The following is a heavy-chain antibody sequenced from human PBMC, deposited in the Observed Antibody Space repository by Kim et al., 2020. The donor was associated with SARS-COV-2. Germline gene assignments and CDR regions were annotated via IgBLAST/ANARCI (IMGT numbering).Heavy chain of an antibody. V-gene: IGHV1-2*04. Sequence: ASVKVSCKASGYTFIGYYMHWVRQAPGQGLEWMGWINPNSGGTNYAQKFQGWVTMTRDTSISTAYMELNRLRSDDTAVYYCAREGEIDPYYYYGMDVWGQGTTVTVSS. J-gene: IGHJ6*02. CDR2: INPNSGGT. D-gene: IGHD3-16*01. CDR1: GYTFIGYY. CDR3: AREGEIDPYYYYGMDV.